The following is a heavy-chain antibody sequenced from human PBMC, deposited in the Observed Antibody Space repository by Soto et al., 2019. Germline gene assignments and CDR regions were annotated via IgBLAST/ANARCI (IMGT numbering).Heavy chain of an antibody. J-gene: IGHJ3*02. CDR1: GGSIRDYY. V-gene: IGHV4-59*08. Sequence: PSETLSLTCTVSGGSIRDYYWSWIRQPPGKRPERVGFVHSTGNTKYNPSLKSRVSMSLDTSKSQFSLKLSSVTAADTAVYYCARHGITAALGTGAFDIWGQGTMVTVSS. CDR2: VHSTGNT. CDR3: ARHGITAALGTGAFDI. D-gene: IGHD6-13*01.